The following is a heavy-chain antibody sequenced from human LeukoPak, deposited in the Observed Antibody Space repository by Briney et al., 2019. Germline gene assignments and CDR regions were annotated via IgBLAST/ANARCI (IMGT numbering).Heavy chain of an antibody. CDR2: IIPIFGTA. CDR3: ARVKPRLAYCGGDCFDAFDI. V-gene: IGHV1-69*05. J-gene: IGHJ3*02. CDR1: GGTFSSYA. Sequence: ASVKVSCKASGGTFSSYAISWVRQAPGQGLEWMGRIIPIFGTANYAQKFQGRVTITTDESTSTAYMELSSLRSEDTAVYYCARVKPRLAYCGGDCFDAFDIWLQGAMVTVSS. D-gene: IGHD2-21*02.